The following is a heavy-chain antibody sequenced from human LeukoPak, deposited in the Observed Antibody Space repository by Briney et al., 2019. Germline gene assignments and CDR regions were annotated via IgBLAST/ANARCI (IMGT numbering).Heavy chain of an antibody. Sequence: ASVNVSSTASAYTLIAYYMSWGRRAPGQRGGWMGWTNPKRGRTKYADTFQGRVTITIDTSISTAYMDLSRLTSDDTAVYYCARGGAWGDREVDDWGQGSLVTVSS. CDR1: AYTLIAYY. V-gene: IGHV1-2*02. J-gene: IGHJ4*02. D-gene: IGHD3-16*01. CDR2: TNPKRGRT. CDR3: ARGGAWGDREVDD.